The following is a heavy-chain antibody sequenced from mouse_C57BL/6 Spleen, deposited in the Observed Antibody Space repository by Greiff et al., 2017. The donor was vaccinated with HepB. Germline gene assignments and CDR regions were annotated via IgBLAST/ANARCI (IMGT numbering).Heavy chain of an antibody. D-gene: IGHD2-2*01. CDR2: IYPSDSET. V-gene: IGHV1-61*01. J-gene: IGHJ3*01. CDR1: GYTFTSYW. CDR3: ATLMVTTGAY. Sequence: QVQLQQPGAELVRPGSSVKLSCKASGYTFTSYWMDWVKQRPGQGLEWIGNIYPSDSETHYNQKFKDKATLTVDKSSSTAYMQLSSLTSEDSAVYYCATLMVTTGAYWGQGTLVTVSA.